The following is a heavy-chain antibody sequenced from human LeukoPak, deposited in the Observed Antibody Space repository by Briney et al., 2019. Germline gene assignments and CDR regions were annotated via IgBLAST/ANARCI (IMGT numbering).Heavy chain of an antibody. CDR1: GGSISSYY. Sequence: SETLSLTCTVSGGSISSYYWSWIRQPAGKGLEWIGRIYTSGSTNYNPSPQSRVTMSVDTSKNQFSLKLSSVTAADTAVYYCARVGPRVVVPAAIVDYYYYYMDVWGKGTTVTVSS. J-gene: IGHJ6*03. V-gene: IGHV4-4*07. CDR2: IYTSGST. D-gene: IGHD2-2*02. CDR3: ARVGPRVVVPAAIVDYYYYYMDV.